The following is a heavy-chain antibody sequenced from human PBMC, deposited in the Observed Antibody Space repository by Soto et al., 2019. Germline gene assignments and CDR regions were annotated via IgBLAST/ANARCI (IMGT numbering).Heavy chain of an antibody. CDR2: INAGNGNT. Sequence: ASVKVSCKASGYTFTSYAMHWVRQAPGQRLEWMGWINAGNGNTKYSQKFQGRVTITRDTSASTAYMELSSLRSEDTAVYYCARGRTSMYSSGWFYDYWGQGTLVTVSS. V-gene: IGHV1-3*01. D-gene: IGHD6-19*01. J-gene: IGHJ4*02. CDR3: ARGRTSMYSSGWFYDY. CDR1: GYTFTSYA.